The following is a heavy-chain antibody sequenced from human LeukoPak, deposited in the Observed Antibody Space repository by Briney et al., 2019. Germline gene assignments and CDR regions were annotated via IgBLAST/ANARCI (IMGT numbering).Heavy chain of an antibody. CDR3: ARGLGGDVVVVASHYFDY. V-gene: IGHV4-39*01. CDR2: IYYSGST. D-gene: IGHD2-15*01. J-gene: IGHJ4*02. CDR1: GGSISSSSYY. Sequence: SETLSLTCTVSGGSISSSSYYWGWIRQPPGKGLEWIGSIYYSGSTYYNPSLKSRVTISVDTSKNQFSLKLSSVTAADTAVYYCARGLGGDVVVVASHYFDYWGQGTLVTVSS.